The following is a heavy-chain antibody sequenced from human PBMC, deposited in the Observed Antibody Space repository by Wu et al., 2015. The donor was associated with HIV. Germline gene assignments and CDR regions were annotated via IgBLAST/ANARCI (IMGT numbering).Heavy chain of an antibody. Sequence: QVQLVQSGAEVKKPGSSVKVTCKASGDGFTSYAVSWVRQAPGQGLEWMGWIDPNSGGTNYAQKFQGRVNMTRDTSINTAYMELSRLRSDDTAVFYCAKDSSAMDYYGSGTYYNYWGQGTLVTVSS. J-gene: IGHJ4*02. D-gene: IGHD3-10*01. CDR3: AKDSSAMDYYGSGTYYNY. CDR1: GDGFTSYA. CDR2: IDPNSGGT. V-gene: IGHV1-2*02.